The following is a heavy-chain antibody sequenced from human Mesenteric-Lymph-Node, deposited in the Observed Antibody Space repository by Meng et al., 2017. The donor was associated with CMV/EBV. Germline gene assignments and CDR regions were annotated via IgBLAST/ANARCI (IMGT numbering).Heavy chain of an antibody. D-gene: IGHD3-22*01. V-gene: IGHV3-21*01. J-gene: IGHJ3*02. Sequence: GESLKISCAASGFTFSSYSMNWVRQAPGKGLEWVSSISSSSSYIYYADSVKGRFTISRDNAKNSLYLQMNSLRAEDTAVYYFARAGYYDSSGYDGDAFDIWGQGTMVTVSS. CDR2: ISSSSSYI. CDR1: GFTFSSYS. CDR3: ARAGYYDSSGYDGDAFDI.